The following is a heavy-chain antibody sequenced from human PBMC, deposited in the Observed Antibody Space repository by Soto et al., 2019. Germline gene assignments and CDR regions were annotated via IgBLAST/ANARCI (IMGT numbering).Heavy chain of an antibody. CDR1: GFTFSSYG. D-gene: IGHD2-2*01. CDR2: ISYDGSNK. Sequence: QVQLVESGGGVVQPGRSLRLSCAASGFTFSSYGMHWVRQAPGKGLEWVAVISYDGSNKYYADSVKGRFTISRDNSKNTLYLQMNSLRAEDTAVYYCAKGTRYCISNSCYYYYGMDVWGQGTTVTVSS. J-gene: IGHJ6*02. CDR3: AKGTRYCISNSCYYYYGMDV. V-gene: IGHV3-30*18.